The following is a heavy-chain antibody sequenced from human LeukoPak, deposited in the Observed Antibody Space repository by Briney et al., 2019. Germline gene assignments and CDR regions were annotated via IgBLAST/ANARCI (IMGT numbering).Heavy chain of an antibody. Sequence: MPSETLSLTCTVSGGSISSSGYYWGWIRQPPGKGLEWIGSIYYSGTTHYNPSLESRVTISVDTSKNQFSLKLASVTAADTAIYYCAKGAGGFSYYNWFDPWGQGTLVTVSS. CDR3: AKGAGGFSYYNWFDP. D-gene: IGHD5-18*01. CDR2: IYYSGTT. CDR1: GGSISSSGYY. J-gene: IGHJ5*02. V-gene: IGHV4-39*07.